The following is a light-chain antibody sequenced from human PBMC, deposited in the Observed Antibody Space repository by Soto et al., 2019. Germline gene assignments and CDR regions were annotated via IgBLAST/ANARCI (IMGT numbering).Light chain of an antibody. CDR3: QQYYSYPFT. CDR1: QGISSY. CDR2: AAS. J-gene: IGKJ3*01. Sequence: AIRMTQSPSSFSASTGDRVTITCRASQGISSYLAWYQQKPGKAPKLLIYAASTLQSGVPSRFSGSGSGTHFTLTISCLPSEDFATYYCQQYYSYPFTFGPGTKVDIK. V-gene: IGKV1-8*01.